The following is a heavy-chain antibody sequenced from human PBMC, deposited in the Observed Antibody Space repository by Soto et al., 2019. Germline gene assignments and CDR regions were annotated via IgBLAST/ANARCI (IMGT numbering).Heavy chain of an antibody. V-gene: IGHV1-69*13. CDR1: GGTFSSYA. CDR2: IIPIFGTA. J-gene: IGHJ4*02. CDR3: ARDMDPDERVGIA. D-gene: IGHD2-15*01. Sequence: RASVKVSCKASGGTFSSYAISWVRQAPGQGLEWMGGIIPIFGTANYAQKFQGRVTITADESTSTAYMELSSLRSEDTAVYYCARDMDPDERVGIAWGQGTLVTVSS.